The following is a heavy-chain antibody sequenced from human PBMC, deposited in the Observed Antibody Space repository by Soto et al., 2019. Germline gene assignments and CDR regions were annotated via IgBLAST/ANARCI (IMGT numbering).Heavy chain of an antibody. CDR2: IIPIFGTA. D-gene: IGHD4-17*01. V-gene: IGHV1-69*13. J-gene: IGHJ4*02. CDR3: ASHMEGDYSPAFDY. CDR1: GGTFSSYA. Sequence: ASGKVSCKDSGGTFSSYAISCVRQSPGQGLEWMGGIIPIFGTANYAQKFQGRVTITADESTSTAYMELSSLRSEDTAVYYCASHMEGDYSPAFDYWGQGTLVTVYS.